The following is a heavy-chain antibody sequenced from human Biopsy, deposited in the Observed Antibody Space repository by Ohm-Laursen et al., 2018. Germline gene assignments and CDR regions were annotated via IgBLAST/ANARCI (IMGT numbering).Heavy chain of an antibody. CDR2: IYYSGST. CDR3: ARATNSTGRPYYYFYGMDV. J-gene: IGHJ6*02. CDR1: GGSISSDY. Sequence: SETLSLTCTVSGGSISSDYWSWIRQTPRKGLEWIGYIYYSGSTNYNPSLKSRVTISVDTSKNQFSLRLNSVTAADTAVYYCARATNSTGRPYYYFYGMDVWGQGTTVTVSS. D-gene: IGHD2/OR15-2a*01. V-gene: IGHV4-59*01.